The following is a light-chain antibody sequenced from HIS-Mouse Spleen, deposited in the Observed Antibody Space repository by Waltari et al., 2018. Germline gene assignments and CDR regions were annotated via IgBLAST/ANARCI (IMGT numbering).Light chain of an antibody. J-gene: IGLJ3*02. Sequence: SSELTQDPAVSVALGQTVRITCQGDSLRSYYASWYQQQPGQAPVLVIYGKNNRPSGIPERCSGSSSGNTASLTITGAQAEDEADYYCNSRDSSGNHWVFGGGTKLTVL. V-gene: IGLV3-19*01. CDR2: GKN. CDR3: NSRDSSGNHWV. CDR1: SLRSYY.